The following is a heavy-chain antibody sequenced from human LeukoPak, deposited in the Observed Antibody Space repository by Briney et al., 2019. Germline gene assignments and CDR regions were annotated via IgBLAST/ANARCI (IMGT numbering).Heavy chain of an antibody. Sequence: PGGSLRLSCAASGFTFSSYWMHWVRQAPGKGLVWVSRINSDGSSTSYADSVKGRFTLSSDTAKNTLYLQMNSLRAEDTAVYYCARSAYSNGEANDYWGQGTLVTVSS. J-gene: IGHJ4*02. D-gene: IGHD4-11*01. CDR1: GFTFSSYW. CDR2: INSDGSST. CDR3: ARSAYSNGEANDY. V-gene: IGHV3-74*01.